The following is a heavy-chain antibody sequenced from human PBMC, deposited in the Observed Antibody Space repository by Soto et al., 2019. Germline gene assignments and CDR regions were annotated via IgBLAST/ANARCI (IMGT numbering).Heavy chain of an antibody. V-gene: IGHV1-8*01. Sequence: ASVKVSCKASEYTFTSYDINWVRQATGQGLEWMGWMNPNSGNTGYAQKFQGRVTMTRNTSISTAYMELSSLRSEDTAVYYCARRYYDYAYYYYGMDVWGQGTTVTVSS. CDR3: ARRYYDYAYYYYGMDV. J-gene: IGHJ6*02. CDR1: EYTFTSYD. CDR2: MNPNSGNT. D-gene: IGHD3-16*01.